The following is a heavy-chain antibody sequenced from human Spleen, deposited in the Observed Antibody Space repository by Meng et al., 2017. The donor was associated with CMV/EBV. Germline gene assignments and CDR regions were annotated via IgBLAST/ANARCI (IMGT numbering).Heavy chain of an antibody. CDR2: INPNSGDT. V-gene: IGHV1-2*02. CDR3: ARHLGSYYYGMDV. CDR1: GYTFTSYD. J-gene: IGHJ6*02. Sequence: ASVKVSCKASGYTFTSYDINWVRQATGQGLEWMGWINPNSGDTNYAQKFQGRVTMTRDTSISTAYMELSRLGSDDTAVYYCARHLGSYYYGMDVWGQGTTVTVSS. D-gene: IGHD3-10*01.